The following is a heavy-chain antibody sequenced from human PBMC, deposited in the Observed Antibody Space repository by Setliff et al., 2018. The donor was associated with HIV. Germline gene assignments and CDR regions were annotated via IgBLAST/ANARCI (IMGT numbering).Heavy chain of an antibody. CDR3: ARGAELLWFGELHNIPYFDY. CDR2: IYYSGST. CDR1: GGSISSYY. Sequence: PSETLSLTCTVSGGSISSYYWSWIRQPPGKGLEWIGYIYYSGSTNYNPSLKSRVTISVDTSKNQFSLQLSSVTAADTAVYYCARGAELLWFGELHNIPYFDYWGQGTLVTVSS. J-gene: IGHJ4*02. V-gene: IGHV4-59*01. D-gene: IGHD3-10*01.